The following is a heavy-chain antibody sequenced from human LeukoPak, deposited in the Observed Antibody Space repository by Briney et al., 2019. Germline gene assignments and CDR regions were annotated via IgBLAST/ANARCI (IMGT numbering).Heavy chain of an antibody. CDR2: ISRSGDTI. Sequence: PGGSLRPACAPFASTSGIYETSWVRQVPGSVREWVSSISRSGDTIYHADSVKGRFTISRDNVKNSLYLQMNSLRADDTAVYYCASLIVATDLGVDAFDIWGQGTMVSVSS. V-gene: IGHV3-48*03. CDR1: ASTSGIYE. CDR3: ASLIVATDLGVDAFDI. D-gene: IGHD3-22*01. J-gene: IGHJ3*02.